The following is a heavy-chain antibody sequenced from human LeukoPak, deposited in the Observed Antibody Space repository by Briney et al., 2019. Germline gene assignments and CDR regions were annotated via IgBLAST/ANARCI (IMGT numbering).Heavy chain of an antibody. V-gene: IGHV5-51*01. J-gene: IGHJ6*02. CDR2: VYPDYSNI. CDR3: ARHQDVSAVYYGSERRHYYFYGLDV. CDR1: GLSFTNYW. D-gene: IGHD3-10*01. Sequence: PGESLKISCQGSGLSFTNYWIAWVRQMPGKGLEWMGVVYPDYSNIVYNPSFQGQVTISADKSISTAYLQWSSLKASDTAIYYCARHQDVSAVYYGSERRHYYFYGLDVWGQGTTVTVSS.